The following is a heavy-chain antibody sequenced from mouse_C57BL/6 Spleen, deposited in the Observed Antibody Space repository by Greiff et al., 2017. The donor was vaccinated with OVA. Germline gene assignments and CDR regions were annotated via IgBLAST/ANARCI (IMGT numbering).Heavy chain of an antibody. CDR1: GYAFSSSW. J-gene: IGHJ2*01. CDR2: IYPGDGDT. Sequence: VQVVESGPELVKPGASVKISCKASGYAFSSSWMNWVKQRPGKGLEWIGRIYPGDGDTNYNGKFKGKATLTADKSSSTAYMQLSSLTSEDSAVYFCARNLLLQYYFDYWGQGTTLTVSS. V-gene: IGHV1-82*01. D-gene: IGHD2-10*01. CDR3: ARNLLLQYYFDY.